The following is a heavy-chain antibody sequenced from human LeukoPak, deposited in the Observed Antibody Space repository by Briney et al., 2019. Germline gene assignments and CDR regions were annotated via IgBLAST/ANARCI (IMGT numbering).Heavy chain of an antibody. CDR3: ARAQDYYDSSGYLPGY. CDR2: ISAYNGNT. CDR1: GYTFTSYG. J-gene: IGHJ4*02. D-gene: IGHD3-22*01. Sequence: GASVKVSCKASGYTFTSYGISWVRQAPGQGLEWMGWISAYNGNTNYAQKLQGRVTMTTDTSTSTAYMELSSLRSEDTAVYYCARAQDYYDSSGYLPGYWGQGTLVTVSS. V-gene: IGHV1-18*01.